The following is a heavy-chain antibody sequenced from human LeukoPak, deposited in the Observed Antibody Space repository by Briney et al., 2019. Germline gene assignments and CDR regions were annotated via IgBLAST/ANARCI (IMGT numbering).Heavy chain of an antibody. Sequence: ASVKVSCKASGYTFTSYDINWVRQAPGKGLEWMGGFDPEDGETIYAQKFQGRVTMTEDTSTDTAYMELSSLRSEDTAVYYCAAHNILTGYYQDWGQGTLVTVSS. J-gene: IGHJ4*02. V-gene: IGHV1-24*01. CDR2: FDPEDGET. D-gene: IGHD3-9*01. CDR1: GYTFTSYD. CDR3: AAHNILTGYYQD.